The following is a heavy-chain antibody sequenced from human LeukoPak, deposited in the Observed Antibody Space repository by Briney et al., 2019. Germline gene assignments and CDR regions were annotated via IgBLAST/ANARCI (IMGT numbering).Heavy chain of an antibody. Sequence: SETLSLTCTVSGGSISSGGYYWSWIRQPPGKGLEWIGEINHSGSTNYNPSLKSRVTISVDTSKNQFSLKLSSVTAADTAVYYCARYSRPAATLDYWGQGTLVTVSS. J-gene: IGHJ4*02. V-gene: IGHV4-39*07. CDR2: INHSGST. CDR1: GGSISSGGYY. CDR3: ARYSRPAATLDY. D-gene: IGHD2-2*01.